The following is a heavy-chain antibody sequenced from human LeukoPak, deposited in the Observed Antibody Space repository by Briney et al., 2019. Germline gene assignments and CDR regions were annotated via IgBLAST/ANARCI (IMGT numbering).Heavy chain of an antibody. CDR3: ARGRYSGSYYGYYYYMDV. Sequence: SETLSLTCTVSGGSISSSSYYWGWIRRPPGKGLEWIGSIYYSGSTYYNPSLKSRVTISVDTSKNQFSLKLSSVTAADTAVYYCARGRYSGSYYGYYYYMDVWGKGTTVTVSS. V-gene: IGHV4-39*07. CDR1: GGSISSSSYY. J-gene: IGHJ6*03. CDR2: IYYSGST. D-gene: IGHD1-26*01.